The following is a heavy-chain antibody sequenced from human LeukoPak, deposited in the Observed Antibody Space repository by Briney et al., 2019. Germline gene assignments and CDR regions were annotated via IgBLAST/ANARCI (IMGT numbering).Heavy chain of an antibody. CDR3: ARDSLALKGPSDY. V-gene: IGHV3-21*01. Sequence: GGSLRLSCAASGFTFSSYSMNWVRQAPGKGLEWVSPISSSSSCIYYADSVKGRFTISRDNAKNSLYLQMNSQRAEDTAVYYCARDSLALKGPSDYWGQGTLVTVSS. CDR2: ISSSSSCI. D-gene: IGHD3-3*02. CDR1: GFTFSSYS. J-gene: IGHJ4*02.